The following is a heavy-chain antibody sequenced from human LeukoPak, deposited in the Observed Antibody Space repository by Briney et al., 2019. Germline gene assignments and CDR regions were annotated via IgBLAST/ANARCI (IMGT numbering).Heavy chain of an antibody. CDR1: GGSISDYY. Sequence: SETLSLTCSVSGGSISDYYWSWIRQPPGKGLEWIGYIYHSGSTYYNPSLKSRVTISVDRSKNQFSLKLSSVTAADTAVYYCATRRQNCSSTSCYWGNWFDPWGQGTLVTVSS. CDR2: IYHSGST. J-gene: IGHJ5*02. CDR3: ATRRQNCSSTSCYWGNWFDP. D-gene: IGHD2-2*01. V-gene: IGHV4-30-2*01.